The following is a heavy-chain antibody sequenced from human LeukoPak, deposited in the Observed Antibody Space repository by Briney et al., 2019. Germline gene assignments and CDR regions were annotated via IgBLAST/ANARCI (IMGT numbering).Heavy chain of an antibody. CDR2: IKSKTDGGTI. J-gene: IGHJ4*02. V-gene: IGHV3-15*01. Sequence: GGSLRLSCAASGFSFSNAWMSWVRQASGKGLEWVGRIKSKTDGGTIHYAAPVKGRFTISRDDSKNMVFLRVNSLNTEDTAVYYCCRGWLDYWGQGTLVAVSS. CDR1: GFSFSNAW. CDR3: CRGWLDY. D-gene: IGHD2-15*01.